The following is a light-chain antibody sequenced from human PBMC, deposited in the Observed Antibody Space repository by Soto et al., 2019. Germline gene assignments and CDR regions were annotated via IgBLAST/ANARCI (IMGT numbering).Light chain of an antibody. CDR2: DVS. CDR3: SSFSVASPL. CDR1: SNDIGGYNY. J-gene: IGLJ1*01. Sequence: QSVLTQPASMSGSPGQSVTISCAVTSNDIGGYNYVSWYQHHPGTAPKLIIYDVSSRPSGVSHRFSGSKSGNTASLTISGLQAEDEADYYCSSFSVASPLFGTGTKVPV. V-gene: IGLV2-14*01.